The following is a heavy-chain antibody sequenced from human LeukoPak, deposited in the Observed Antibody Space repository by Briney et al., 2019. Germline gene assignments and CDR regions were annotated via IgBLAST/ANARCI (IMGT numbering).Heavy chain of an antibody. D-gene: IGHD2-15*01. CDR3: ARKGWPRNGAFDI. CDR1: GFTFSSYS. Sequence: GGSLRLSCAASGFTFSSYSMNWVRQAPGKGLEWVSSISSSSSYIYYADSVKGRFTISRDNAKNSLYLQMNSLRAEDTAVYYCARKGWPRNGAFDIWGQGTMVTVSS. J-gene: IGHJ3*02. V-gene: IGHV3-21*01. CDR2: ISSSSSYI.